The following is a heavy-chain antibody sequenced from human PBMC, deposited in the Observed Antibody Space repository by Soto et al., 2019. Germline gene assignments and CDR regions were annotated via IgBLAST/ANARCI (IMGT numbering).Heavy chain of an antibody. CDR2: ISSSGSTI. CDR1: GFTFSDYY. V-gene: IGHV3-11*01. J-gene: IGHJ6*04. CDR3: ARELVDTPMVTYHYYYGMEV. Sequence: QVQLVESGGGLVKPGGPLIRSCVASGFTFSDYYMSWIRQAPGKGLEWVSYISSSGSTIYYADSVKGRFTISRDNAKNSLYLQMNNLRAEDTAVYSSARELVDTPMVTYHYYYGMEVCVEATAVTVSS. D-gene: IGHD5-18*01.